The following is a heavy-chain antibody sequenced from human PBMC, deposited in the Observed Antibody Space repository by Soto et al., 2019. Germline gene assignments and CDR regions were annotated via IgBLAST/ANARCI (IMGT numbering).Heavy chain of an antibody. CDR3: ARPMPVARFEY. CDR2: ISTYNGDT. CDR1: GYTFTSYG. J-gene: IGHJ4*02. V-gene: IGHV1-18*01. Sequence: QVQLVQSGAEVKKPGASVKVSCKASGYTFTSYGISWVRQAPGQGLVWMGSISTYNGDTNFAQKLQGRVTMTTDTSTSRAYMELRSLRSDDTAMYYCARPMPVARFEYWGQGTLVTVSS. D-gene: IGHD6-19*01.